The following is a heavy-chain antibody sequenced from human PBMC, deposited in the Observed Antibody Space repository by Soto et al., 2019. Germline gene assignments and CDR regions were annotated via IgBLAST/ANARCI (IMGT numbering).Heavy chain of an antibody. J-gene: IGHJ4*02. CDR2: IKQDGSEK. CDR1: GFTFSSYW. CDR3: ARGGTSMIVVGAFDD. Sequence: EVQLVESGGGLVQPGGSLRLSCAASGFTFSSYWMSWVRQAPGKGLEWVANIKQDGSEKYYVDSVKGRFTISRDKAKNSLDLQMNSLRAEDTAVYHCARGGTSMIVVGAFDDWGQGTLVTVSS. V-gene: IGHV3-7*01. D-gene: IGHD3-22*01.